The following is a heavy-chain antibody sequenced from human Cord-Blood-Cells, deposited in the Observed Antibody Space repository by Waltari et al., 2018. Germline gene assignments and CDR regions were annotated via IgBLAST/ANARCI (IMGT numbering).Heavy chain of an antibody. J-gene: IGHJ4*02. CDR1: GYRFTRYW. D-gene: IGHD2-15*01. CDR2: IYPGDSDT. V-gene: IGHV5-51*01. Sequence: EVQLVQSGAEVKKLGESLKISCKGSGYRFTRYWIGWVRPMPGKGLERMGIIYPGDSDTRYSPSFQGQVTISADKSISTAYLQWSSLKASDTAMYYCARSGGVVPIHFDYWGQGILVTVSS. CDR3: ARSGGVVPIHFDY.